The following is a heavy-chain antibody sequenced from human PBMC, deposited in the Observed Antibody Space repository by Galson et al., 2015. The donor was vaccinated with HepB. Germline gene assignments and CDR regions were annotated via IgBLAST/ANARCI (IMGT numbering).Heavy chain of an antibody. D-gene: IGHD3-22*01. CDR1: GFRSSDYY. V-gene: IGHV3-11*06. CDR2: ISTSSDYT. Sequence: SLRLSCAASGFRSSDYYMAWIRQAPGKGLEWISYISTSSDYTNYADSVKGRFTISRDNAKNSLYLQMNSLRAEDTAVYYCAREGYSYGIDVWGQGTKVTVS. J-gene: IGHJ6*02. CDR3: AREGYSYGIDV.